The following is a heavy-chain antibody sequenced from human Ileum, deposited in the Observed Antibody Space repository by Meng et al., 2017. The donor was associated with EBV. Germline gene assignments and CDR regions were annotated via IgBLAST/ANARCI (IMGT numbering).Heavy chain of an antibody. CDR1: GYTFTHHG. CDR3: ARVEVGITSGDY. Sequence: QVQLQQSGAGGEVKKPGASVMVSCKASGYTFTHHGISWIRQAPGQGLEWMGWINAYNGDTNYAQTLQGRVTMTTDTSTSTAYMELRSLRSDDTAVYYCARVEVGITSGDYWGQGTLVTVSS. D-gene: IGHD1-26*01. CDR2: INAYNGDT. V-gene: IGHV1-18*01. J-gene: IGHJ4*02.